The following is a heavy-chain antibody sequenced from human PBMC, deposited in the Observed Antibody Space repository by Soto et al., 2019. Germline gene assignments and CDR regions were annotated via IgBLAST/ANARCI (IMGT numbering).Heavy chain of an antibody. V-gene: IGHV1-18*01. Sequence: QVQLVQSGPEVKKPGSSVKVSCKASGGTFSDSVTSWVRQAPGQGLEWMGWISAYNGNTNYAQKLQGRVTMTTDTSTSTAYMELRSLRSDDTAVYYCARDGSYYGAPFDYWGQGTLVTVSS. D-gene: IGHD1-26*01. J-gene: IGHJ4*02. CDR2: ISAYNGNT. CDR3: ARDGSYYGAPFDY. CDR1: GGTFSDSV.